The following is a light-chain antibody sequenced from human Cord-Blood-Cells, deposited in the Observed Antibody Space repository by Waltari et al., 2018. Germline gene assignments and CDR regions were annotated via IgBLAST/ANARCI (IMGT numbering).Light chain of an antibody. CDR3: QQRSNCPT. V-gene: IGKV3-11*01. Sequence: EIVLTQSPAPLSLSPGERATLSCRASQSVSSYLAWYQHKPGQAPRLLIYDASTRATGIPARFSGSGSGTDFTLTISSLEPEDFAVYYCQQRSNCPTFGGGTKVEIK. CDR2: DAS. J-gene: IGKJ4*01. CDR1: QSVSSY.